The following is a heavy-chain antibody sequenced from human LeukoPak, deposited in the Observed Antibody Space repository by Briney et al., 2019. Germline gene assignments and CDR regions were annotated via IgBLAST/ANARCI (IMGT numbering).Heavy chain of an antibody. CDR2: IFYSGST. V-gene: IGHV4-39*07. Sequence: SETLSLTCTVSGGSISTSSYYWGWVRQPPGKGLEWIGNIFYSGSTYYSPSLKSRVTISVDTSKNQFSLKLRSVTAADTAVYYCARLYGNYQNYFDYWGQGTLVTVSS. J-gene: IGHJ4*02. D-gene: IGHD1-7*01. CDR3: ARLYGNYQNYFDY. CDR1: GGSISTSSYY.